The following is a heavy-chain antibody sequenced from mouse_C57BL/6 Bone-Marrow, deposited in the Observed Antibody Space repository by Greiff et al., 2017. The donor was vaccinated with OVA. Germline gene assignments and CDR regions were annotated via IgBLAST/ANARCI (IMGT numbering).Heavy chain of an antibody. Sequence: VQLKQSGPELVKPGASVKISCKASGYSFTGYYMNWVKQSPEKSLEWIGEINPSTGGTTYNQKFKATATLTVDKSSSTAYMQLKSLTSEDSAVYYCARRVYYGYGYAMDYWGQGTSVTVSS. J-gene: IGHJ4*01. CDR1: GYSFTGYY. CDR3: ARRVYYGYGYAMDY. CDR2: INPSTGGT. V-gene: IGHV1-42*01. D-gene: IGHD2-2*01.